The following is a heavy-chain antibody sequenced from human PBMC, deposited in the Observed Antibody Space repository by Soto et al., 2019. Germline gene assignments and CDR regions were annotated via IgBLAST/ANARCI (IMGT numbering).Heavy chain of an antibody. CDR1: GFTFSSYG. D-gene: IGHD3-10*01. J-gene: IGHJ6*02. CDR2: ISYDGSNK. V-gene: IGHV3-30*18. Sequence: QVQLVESGGGVVQPGRSLRLSCAASGFTFSSYGMHWVRQAPGKGLEWVAVISYDGSNKYYADSVKGRFTISRDNYKKQLYLQMNSLRAADTAVYYCAKEGGYYGSGSYSVGENYYGMDVWGQGTTVTVSS. CDR3: AKEGGYYGSGSYSVGENYYGMDV.